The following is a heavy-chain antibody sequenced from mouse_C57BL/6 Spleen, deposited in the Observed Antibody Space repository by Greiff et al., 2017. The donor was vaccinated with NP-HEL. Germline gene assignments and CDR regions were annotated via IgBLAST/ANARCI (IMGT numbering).Heavy chain of an antibody. V-gene: IGHV1-18*01. CDR3: ARRTYYGNPYYAMDY. Sequence: EVQLQQSGPELVKPGASVKIPCKASGYTFTDYNMDWVKQSHGKSLEWIGDINPNNGGTNYNQKFKGKATLTVDKSSSTAYMELRSLTSEDTAVYYCARRTYYGNPYYAMDYWGQGTSVTVSS. D-gene: IGHD2-10*01. CDR1: GYTFTDYN. CDR2: INPNNGGT. J-gene: IGHJ4*01.